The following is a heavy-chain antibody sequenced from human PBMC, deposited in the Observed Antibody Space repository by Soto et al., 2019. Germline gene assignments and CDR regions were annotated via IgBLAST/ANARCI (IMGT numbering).Heavy chain of an antibody. D-gene: IGHD3-22*01. CDR2: ISANNGST. Sequence: ASVKVSCKASGYTFASYAISWVRQAPGQGLEGMGWISANNGSTIYALMIQGRVTMTTHPSTSSAYMEPRRLRSNDTAVYYCSRNLVVINPDDAFDIWCQGTMVTVSS. CDR3: SRNLVVINPDDAFDI. J-gene: IGHJ3*02. CDR1: GYTFASYA. V-gene: IGHV1-18*01.